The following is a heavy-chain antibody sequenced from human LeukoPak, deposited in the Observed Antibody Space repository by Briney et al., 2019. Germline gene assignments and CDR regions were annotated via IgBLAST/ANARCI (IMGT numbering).Heavy chain of an antibody. Sequence: ASVKVSCKASGYTFTSYYMHWVRQAPGQGLEWMGIINPSGGSTSYAQKFQCRVTMTRDTSTSTVYMELSSPRSEDTAVYYCARALRFLEYRLNYWGQGTLVTVSS. CDR2: INPSGGST. V-gene: IGHV1-46*01. CDR3: ARALRFLEYRLNY. J-gene: IGHJ4*02. CDR1: GYTFTSYY. D-gene: IGHD3-3*01.